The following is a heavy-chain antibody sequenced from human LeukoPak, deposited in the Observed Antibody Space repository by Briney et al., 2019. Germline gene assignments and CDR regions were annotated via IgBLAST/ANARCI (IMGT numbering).Heavy chain of an antibody. Sequence: GGSLRLSCAASGFTVSTNYMSWVRQAPGKGLEWVSVIYSGGSTDYADSVKGRFTISRDNAKNSLYLQMNSLRAEDTAVYYCARDRITMVRGVAYFDYWGQGTLVTVSS. J-gene: IGHJ4*02. CDR1: GFTVSTNY. D-gene: IGHD3-10*01. CDR2: IYSGGST. CDR3: ARDRITMVRGVAYFDY. V-gene: IGHV3-53*01.